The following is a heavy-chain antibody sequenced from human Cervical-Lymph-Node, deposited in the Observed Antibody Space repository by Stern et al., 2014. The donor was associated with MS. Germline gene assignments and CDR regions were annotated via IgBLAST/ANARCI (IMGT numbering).Heavy chain of an antibody. V-gene: IGHV1-69*01. Sequence: QLVQSGAEVKKPGSSVKVSCKASGGSFSMDTISWVRQAPGQGLEWMGGLTPMFGTPNYAQKFQGRVTTTADVSTSTVYMELTSLRSEDTAVYFCARDQGGIADSWGQGTLVIVSS. D-gene: IGHD6-13*01. J-gene: IGHJ4*02. CDR1: GGSFSMDT. CDR3: ARDQGGIADS. CDR2: LTPMFGTP.